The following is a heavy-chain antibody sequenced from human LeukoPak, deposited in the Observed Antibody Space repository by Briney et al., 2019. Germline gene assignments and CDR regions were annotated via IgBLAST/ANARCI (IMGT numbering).Heavy chain of an antibody. CDR3: AKGDYGDYGLSPCFDY. CDR2: ISSSSSYI. CDR1: GFTFSSYS. Sequence: GGSLRLSCAASGFTFSSYSMNWVRQAPGKGLEWVSSISSSSSYIYYADSVKGRFTISRDNAKNSLYLQMNSLRAEDTAVYYCAKGDYGDYGLSPCFDYWGQGTLVTVSS. J-gene: IGHJ4*02. V-gene: IGHV3-21*04. D-gene: IGHD4-17*01.